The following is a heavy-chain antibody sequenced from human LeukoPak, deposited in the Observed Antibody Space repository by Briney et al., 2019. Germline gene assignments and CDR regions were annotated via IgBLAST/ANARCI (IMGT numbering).Heavy chain of an antibody. CDR2: ISYDGSNK. CDR1: GFTFFSYG. D-gene: IGHD1-26*01. CDR3: AKGPVSGSRSPLDY. V-gene: IGHV3-30*18. Sequence: GKSLRLSCAASGFTFFSYGMHWVRQAPGKGLEWVAGISYDGSNKYYVDSVKGRFTISRDNSKDTLYLEMISLRIEDTAVYYCAKGPVSGSRSPLDYWGQGTLVTVSS. J-gene: IGHJ4*02.